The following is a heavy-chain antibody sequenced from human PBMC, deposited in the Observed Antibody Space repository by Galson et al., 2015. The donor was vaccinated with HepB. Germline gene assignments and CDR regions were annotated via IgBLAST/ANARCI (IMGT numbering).Heavy chain of an antibody. J-gene: IGHJ6*02. D-gene: IGHD6-19*01. Sequence: SLRLSCAASGFTFSSYAMHWVRQAPGKGLEWVAVISYDGSNKYYADSVKGRFTISRDNSKNTLYLQMNSLRAEDTAVYYCARGRKSSGWNYYYYGMDVWGQGTTVTVSS. CDR1: GFTFSSYA. CDR3: ARGRKSSGWNYYYYGMDV. V-gene: IGHV3-30*04. CDR2: ISYDGSNK.